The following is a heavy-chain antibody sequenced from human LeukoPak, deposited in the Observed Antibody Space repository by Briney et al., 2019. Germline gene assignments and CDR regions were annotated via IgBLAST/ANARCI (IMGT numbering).Heavy chain of an antibody. Sequence: GGSLRLSCAAAGFTFSDYWMHWVRQAPGKGLVWVSRISSDGRSTAYADSVQGRSTVSRDNARNTLYLQMDSLRVEDTAVYYCVRDRGRAFGGDTELFDPRGQGTLVTVSS. J-gene: IGHJ5*02. V-gene: IGHV3-74*01. CDR2: ISSDGRST. CDR1: GFTFSDYW. CDR3: VRDRGRAFGGDTELFDP. D-gene: IGHD2-21*01.